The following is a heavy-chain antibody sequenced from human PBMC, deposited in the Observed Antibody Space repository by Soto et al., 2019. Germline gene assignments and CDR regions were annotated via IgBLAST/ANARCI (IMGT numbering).Heavy chain of an antibody. CDR1: GFTFTSYS. CDR3: ARESEDLTSNFDY. Sequence: GGPLRLSCAASGFTFTSYSMNWVRQAPGKGLEWVSSISSTTNYIYYGDSMKGRFTISRDNAKNSLYLEMNSLRAEDTAVYYCARESEDLTSNFDYWGQGTLVTVSS. CDR2: ISSTTNYI. J-gene: IGHJ4*02. V-gene: IGHV3-21*06.